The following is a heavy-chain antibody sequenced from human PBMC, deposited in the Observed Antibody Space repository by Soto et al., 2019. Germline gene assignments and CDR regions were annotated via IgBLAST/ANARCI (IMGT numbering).Heavy chain of an antibody. J-gene: IGHJ6*02. Sequence: PSETLSLTCAVYGGSFSGYYWSWIRQPPGKGLEWIGEINHSGSTNYNPSLKSRVTISVDTSKNQFSLKLSSVTAADTAVYYCARSCSSTSCYFMDVWGQGTTVTVSS. V-gene: IGHV4-34*01. CDR2: INHSGST. CDR3: ARSCSSTSCYFMDV. CDR1: GGSFSGYY. D-gene: IGHD2-2*01.